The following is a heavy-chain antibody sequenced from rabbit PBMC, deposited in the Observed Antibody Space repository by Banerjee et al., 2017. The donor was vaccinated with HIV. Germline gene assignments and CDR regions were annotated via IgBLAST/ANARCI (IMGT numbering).Heavy chain of an antibody. V-gene: IGHV1S40*01. CDR1: GFSFSSSYY. CDR2: INSGSGST. D-gene: IGHD6-1*01. CDR3: ARSSDGGYLYGMDL. J-gene: IGHJ4*01. Sequence: QSLEESGGGLVQPEGSLTLTCTASGFSFSSSYYMCWVRQAPGKGLEWIGYINSGSGSTGYASWAKGRFTISKTSSTTVTLQMTSLTAADTATYFCARSSDGGYLYGMDLWGQGTLVTVS.